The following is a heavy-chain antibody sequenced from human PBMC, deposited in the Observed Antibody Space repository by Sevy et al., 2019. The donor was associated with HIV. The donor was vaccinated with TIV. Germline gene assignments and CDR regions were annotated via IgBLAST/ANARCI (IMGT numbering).Heavy chain of an antibody. J-gene: IGHJ6*02. D-gene: IGHD2-2*01. CDR1: GFTFSDHY. CDR2: TRNKANSYTT. V-gene: IGHV3-72*01. CDR3: ARGPVVVPAAMEDYYYGMDV. Sequence: GGSLRLSCAASGFTFSDHYMDWVRQAPGKGLEWVGRTRNKANSYTTEYAASVKGRFTISRDDSKNSLYLQMNSLKTEETAVYYCARGPVVVPAAMEDYYYGMDVWGQGTTVTVSS.